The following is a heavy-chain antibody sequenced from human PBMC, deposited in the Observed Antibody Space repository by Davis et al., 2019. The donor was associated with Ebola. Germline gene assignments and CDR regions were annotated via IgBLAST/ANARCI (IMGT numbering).Heavy chain of an antibody. J-gene: IGHJ5*02. Sequence: ASVKVSCKASGGTFSSYAISWVRQAPGQGLEWMGWISAYNGNTNYAQKLQGRVTMTTDTSTSTVYMELSSLRSEDTAVYYCARDRWNVAGFDPWGQGTLVTVSS. CDR1: GGTFSSYA. D-gene: IGHD1-1*01. CDR3: ARDRWNVAGFDP. CDR2: ISAYNGNT. V-gene: IGHV1-18*01.